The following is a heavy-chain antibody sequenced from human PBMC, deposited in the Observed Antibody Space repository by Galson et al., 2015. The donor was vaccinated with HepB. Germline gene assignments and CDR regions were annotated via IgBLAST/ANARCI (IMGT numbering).Heavy chain of an antibody. V-gene: IGHV4-39*01. J-gene: IGHJ3*02. D-gene: IGHD3-16*01. CDR3: ARRDLAFPFDI. CDR1: GVSISDDTYY. CDR2: LFDSAKT. Sequence: LSLTCTVSGVSISDDTYYWGWIRQTPGMGLEWIGSLFDSAKTYYSPSLESRVSISVDTSKNQFSLNLTSVTAADTAVYYCARRDLAFPFDIWGQGTIVTVSA.